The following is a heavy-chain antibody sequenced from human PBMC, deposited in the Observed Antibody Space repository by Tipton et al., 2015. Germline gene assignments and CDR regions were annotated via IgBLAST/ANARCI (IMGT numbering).Heavy chain of an antibody. Sequence: TLSLTCSVSSDSISKYYWSWIRQPPGKGLEWIGYISYTETSHYNPSLKSRVTISVDPSKNQFSLKLSSVTAADTAVYYCARLEEDCSDNICFAFDPWGQGTLVTVSS. V-gene: IGHV4-59*08. D-gene: IGHD2-2*01. J-gene: IGHJ5*02. CDR1: SDSISKYY. CDR2: ISYTETS. CDR3: ARLEEDCSDNICFAFDP.